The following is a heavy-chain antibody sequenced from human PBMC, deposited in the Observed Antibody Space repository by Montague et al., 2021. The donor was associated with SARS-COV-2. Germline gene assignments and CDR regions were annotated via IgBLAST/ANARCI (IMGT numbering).Heavy chain of an antibody. CDR3: ARHHQSRITFCGVVTPNDWFDP. J-gene: IGHJ5*02. D-gene: IGHD3-3*01. V-gene: IGHV4-39*01. CDR1: GGSISSSSYY. Sequence: SETLSLTCTVSGGSISSSSYYWGWIRQPPGKGLEWIGSIYYSGSTYYNPSLKSRVTISVDTSKNQFSLKLSSVTAADTAVYYCARHHQSRITFCGVVTPNDWFDPWGQGTLVTVSS. CDR2: IYYSGST.